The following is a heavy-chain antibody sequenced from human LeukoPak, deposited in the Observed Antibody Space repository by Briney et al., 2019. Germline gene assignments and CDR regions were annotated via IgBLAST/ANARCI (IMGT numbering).Heavy chain of an antibody. CDR1: GYTFTSYE. J-gene: IGHJ4*02. CDR3: ARGRRWLQLFSYYFDY. D-gene: IGHD5-24*01. V-gene: IGHV1-8*01. Sequence: ASVKVSSKPSGYTFTSYEINGVGQATGQGLRGMGWMNPNSGNTGYAQKFQGRVTMTRTTSISTAYMELSSLRSEDTAVYYCARGRRWLQLFSYYFDYWGQGTLVTVSS. CDR2: MNPNSGNT.